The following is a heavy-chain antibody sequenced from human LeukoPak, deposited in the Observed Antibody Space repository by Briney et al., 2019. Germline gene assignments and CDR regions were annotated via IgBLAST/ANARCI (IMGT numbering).Heavy chain of an antibody. V-gene: IGHV3-23*01. J-gene: IGHJ4*02. CDR2: ISGSGGST. D-gene: IGHD3-10*01. Sequence: GGSLRLSCAASGFTFSGYAMSWVRQAPGKGLEWVSAISGSGGSTYYADSVKGRFTISRDNSKNTLYLQMNSLRAEDTAVYYCAKVVRGVIGFDYWGQGTLVTVSS. CDR1: GFTFSGYA. CDR3: AKVVRGVIGFDY.